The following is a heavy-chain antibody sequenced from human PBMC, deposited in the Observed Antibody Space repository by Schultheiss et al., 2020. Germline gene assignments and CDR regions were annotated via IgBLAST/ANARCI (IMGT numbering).Heavy chain of an antibody. J-gene: IGHJ6*04. V-gene: IGHV1-2*02. D-gene: IGHD3-3*01. CDR3: AREEAPVLRFSGGGYYYGMDV. Sequence: ASVKVSCKASGGTFSSYAISWVRQAPGQGLEWMGWINPNSGGTNYAQKFQGRVTMTRDTSISTAYMELSRLRSEDTAVYYCAREEAPVLRFSGGGYYYGMDVWGEGTTVTVSS. CDR1: GGTFSSYA. CDR2: INPNSGGT.